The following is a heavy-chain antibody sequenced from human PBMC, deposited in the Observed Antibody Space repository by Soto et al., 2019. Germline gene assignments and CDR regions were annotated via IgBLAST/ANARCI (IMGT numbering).Heavy chain of an antibody. CDR3: ARSLEGTTVTNWFDP. Sequence: QVQLVQSGAEVKKPGSSVKVSCKASADTFNSYSLSWLRQAPGQRLEWMGGITPVFGTADYAQSFEDRLTITADDSTSTVYMVRSSLRSDDTAVYYCARSLEGTTVTNWFDPWGQGALVTVSS. CDR1: ADTFNSYS. J-gene: IGHJ5*02. V-gene: IGHV1-69*01. D-gene: IGHD4-17*01. CDR2: ITPVFGTA.